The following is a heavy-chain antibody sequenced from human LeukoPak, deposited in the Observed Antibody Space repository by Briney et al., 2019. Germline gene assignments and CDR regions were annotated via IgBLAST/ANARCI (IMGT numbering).Heavy chain of an antibody. J-gene: IGHJ4*02. V-gene: IGHV3-30*04. Sequence: GGSLRLSCAASGFTFSSYAMHWVRQAPGKGLEWVAVISYDGSNKYYADSVKGRFTISRDNSKNTLYLQMNRLRAEDTAVYYCARDNGYSYGYGDYWGQGTLVTVSS. CDR1: GFTFSSYA. CDR2: ISYDGSNK. CDR3: ARDNGYSYGYGDY. D-gene: IGHD5-18*01.